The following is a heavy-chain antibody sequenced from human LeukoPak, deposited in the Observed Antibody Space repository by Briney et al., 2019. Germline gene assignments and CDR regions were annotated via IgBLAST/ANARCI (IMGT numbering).Heavy chain of an antibody. CDR1: GGSISSGSYY. D-gene: IGHD5-12*01. V-gene: IGHV4-61*02. J-gene: IGHJ4*02. CDR3: ARGYSGYDYFDY. Sequence: PSQTLSLTCTVSGGSISSGSYYWSWIRQPAGKGLEWIGRIYTSGSTNYDPSLKSRVTISLDTSKNQFSLKLSSVTAADTAVYYCARGYSGYDYFDYWGQGTLVNVSS. CDR2: IYTSGST.